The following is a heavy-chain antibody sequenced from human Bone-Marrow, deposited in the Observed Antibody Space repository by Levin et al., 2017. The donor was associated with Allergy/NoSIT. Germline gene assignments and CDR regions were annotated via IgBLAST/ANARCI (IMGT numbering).Heavy chain of an antibody. CDR3: ARGNPGGYFDP. CDR1: GFRFSSYG. D-gene: IGHD1-26*01. V-gene: IGHV3-74*01. CDR2: ISNDGKTT. J-gene: IGHJ5*02. Sequence: GGSLRLSCAASGFRFSSYGMYWVRQAPGKGLVWVSRISNDGKTTTYPDPVKGRFTISRDNAKNTVHLQMNSLRAEDTAVFYCARGNPGGYFDPWGQGTLVTVSS.